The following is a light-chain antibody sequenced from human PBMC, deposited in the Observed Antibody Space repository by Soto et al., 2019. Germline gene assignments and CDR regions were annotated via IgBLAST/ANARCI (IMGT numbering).Light chain of an antibody. J-gene: IGKJ1*01. Sequence: DLVMTQSPLSLPVTPGEPASISCRSSQSLLHSNGHNYLQWYLQKPGQSPQLLIYLGSNRASGVPDRFSGSGSGTDFTLKISRVEAEDVGVYYCMQVLQTWTFGQGTKVEIK. V-gene: IGKV2-28*01. CDR1: QSLLHSNGHNY. CDR2: LGS. CDR3: MQVLQTWT.